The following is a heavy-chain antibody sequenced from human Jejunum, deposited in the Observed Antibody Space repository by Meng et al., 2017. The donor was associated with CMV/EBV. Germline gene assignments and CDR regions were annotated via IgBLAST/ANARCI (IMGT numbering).Heavy chain of an antibody. V-gene: IGHV7-4-1*02. J-gene: IGHJ4*02. CDR2: INTNTENP. D-gene: IGHD6-13*01. CDR3: ARDPDSAVCENCSS. Sequence: VESVPDAAELKKPWVLVKMSSDASGHPFTIYAMYWVPRAPGQGLGRMGWINTNTENPTDDQGFTGRFVVSLDTSVSTAYLQISSLKAEDTAVYYCARDPDSAVCENCSSWGQGTLVTVSS. CDR1: GHPFTIYA.